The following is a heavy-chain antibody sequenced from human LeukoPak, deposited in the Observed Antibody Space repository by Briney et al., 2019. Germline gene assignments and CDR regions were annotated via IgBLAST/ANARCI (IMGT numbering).Heavy chain of an antibody. CDR1: GYDFTSVG. V-gene: IGHV1-18*01. CDR2: ISPYNGNT. J-gene: IGHJ4*02. Sequence: GASVKVSCKASGYDFTSVGITWVRRAPGQGFEWRGWISPYNGNTRYVQKLQGRVTMTTDTSTSTAYMELRSLRFDDTAVYYCARAGSGSGWYFDYWGQGTLVTVSA. CDR3: ARAGSGSGWYFDY. D-gene: IGHD6-19*01.